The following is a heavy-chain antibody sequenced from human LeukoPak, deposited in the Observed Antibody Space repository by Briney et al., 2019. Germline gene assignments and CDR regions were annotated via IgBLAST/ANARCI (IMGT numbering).Heavy chain of an antibody. D-gene: IGHD3-22*01. V-gene: IGHV3-23*01. CDR2: ISGSGGST. Sequence: PGGSLRLSCAASGFTFSSYAMSWVRQAPGKGLEWVSAISGSGGSTYYADSVKGRFTISRDNSKNTLYLQMNSRRAEDTAVYYCAKDRPYYYDSSGYYSDAFDIWGQGTMVTVSS. CDR3: AKDRPYYYDSSGYYSDAFDI. J-gene: IGHJ3*02. CDR1: GFTFSSYA.